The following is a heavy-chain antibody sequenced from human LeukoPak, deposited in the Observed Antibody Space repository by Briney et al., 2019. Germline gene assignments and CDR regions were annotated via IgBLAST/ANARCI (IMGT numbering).Heavy chain of an antibody. CDR2: ISSSGSTI. J-gene: IGHJ6*02. Sequence: GGSLRLSCAASGFTFSDYYMSWIRQAPGKGLEWVSYISSSGSTIYYADSVKGRFTISRDNAKNSLYLQMNSLKAEDTAVYYCARVQLSSGPNTYYYYGMDVWGQGTTVTVSS. CDR1: GFTFSDYY. V-gene: IGHV3-11*01. D-gene: IGHD3-22*01. CDR3: ARVQLSSGPNTYYYYGMDV.